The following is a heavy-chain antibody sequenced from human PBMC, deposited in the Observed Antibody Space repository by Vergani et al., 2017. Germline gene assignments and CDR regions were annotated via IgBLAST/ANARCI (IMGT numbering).Heavy chain of an antibody. D-gene: IGHD3-22*01. Sequence: VQLVESGGGVVQPGRSLRLSCAASGFTFSSYSMNWVRQAPGKGLEWVSYISSSSSTIYYADSVKGRFTISRDNAKNSLYLQMNSLRDEDTAVYYCARQYYYDSSGYYPNDYWGQGTLVTVSS. J-gene: IGHJ4*02. CDR2: ISSSSSTI. CDR3: ARQYYYDSSGYYPNDY. V-gene: IGHV3-48*02. CDR1: GFTFSSYS.